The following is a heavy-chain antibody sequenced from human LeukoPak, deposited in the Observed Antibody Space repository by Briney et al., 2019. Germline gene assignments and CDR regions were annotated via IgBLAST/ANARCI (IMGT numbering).Heavy chain of an antibody. D-gene: IGHD3-10*01. CDR3: ARAIRVIRGTVQYHFDN. CDR1: GYTLISYD. J-gene: IGHJ4*02. CDR2: MNPKSGNT. Sequence: ASVKVSCKASGYTLISYDINWVRQATGQGLEWMGWMNPKSGNTGYAQKFQAKVTFTRNTSISTAYMELSSLRFQDTAVYYCARAIRVIRGTVQYHFDNWGQGTLVTVSS. V-gene: IGHV1-8*01.